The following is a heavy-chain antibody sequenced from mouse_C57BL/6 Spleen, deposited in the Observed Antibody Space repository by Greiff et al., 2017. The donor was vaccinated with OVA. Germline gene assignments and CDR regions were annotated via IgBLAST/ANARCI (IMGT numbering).Heavy chain of an antibody. V-gene: IGHV3-8*01. D-gene: IGHD3-2*02. CDR3: ARFPLTAQAYFDY. CDR1: GYSITSDY. J-gene: IGHJ2*01. CDR2: ISYSGST. Sequence: DVKLVESGPGLAKPSQTLSLTCSVTGYSITSDYWNWIRKFPGNKLEYMGYISYSGSTYYNPSLKSRISITRDTSKNQYYLQLNSVTTEDTATYYCARFPLTAQAYFDYWGQGTTLTVSS.